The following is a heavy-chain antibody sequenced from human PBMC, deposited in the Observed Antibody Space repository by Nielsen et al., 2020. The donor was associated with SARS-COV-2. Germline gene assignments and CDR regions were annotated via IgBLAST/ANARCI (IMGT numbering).Heavy chain of an antibody. CDR3: ARGQGVTIFGPYTHYGMDV. Sequence: GGSLRLSCAASGFTFSSYEMNWVRQAPGKGLEWVANIKQDGSEKYYVDSVKGRFTISRDNAKNSLYLQMNSLRAEDTAVYYCARGQGVTIFGPYTHYGMDVWGQGTTVTVSS. J-gene: IGHJ6*02. CDR1: GFTFSSYE. CDR2: IKQDGSEK. D-gene: IGHD3-3*01. V-gene: IGHV3-7*05.